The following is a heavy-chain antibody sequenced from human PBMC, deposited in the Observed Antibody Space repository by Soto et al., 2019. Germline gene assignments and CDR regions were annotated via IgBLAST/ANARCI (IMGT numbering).Heavy chain of an antibody. D-gene: IGHD6-19*01. CDR3: ARGVRSAWYNILDY. J-gene: IGHJ4*02. V-gene: IGHV4-59*01. Sequence: SETLSLTCTVSGGSISSYYWYWIRQPPGKGLEWIGYIYDSGSTSYNPSLKSRVSISLETSKKQFFLRLSSVTAADKAVYYCARGVRSAWYNILDYWGQGTLVTVSS. CDR1: GGSISSYY. CDR2: IYDSGST.